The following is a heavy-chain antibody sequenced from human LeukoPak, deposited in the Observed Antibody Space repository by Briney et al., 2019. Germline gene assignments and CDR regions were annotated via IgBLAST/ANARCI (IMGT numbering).Heavy chain of an antibody. D-gene: IGHD6-19*01. Sequence: GGSLRLSCAASGFTFGDYAMHWVRQAPGKGLEWVSLISGDGGSTYYADSVKGRFTISRDNSKNSLYLQMSSLRSEDTAFYFCARERDSSGWYDYWGQGTLVTVSS. CDR3: ARERDSSGWYDY. J-gene: IGHJ4*02. CDR2: ISGDGGST. CDR1: GFTFGDYA. V-gene: IGHV3-43*02.